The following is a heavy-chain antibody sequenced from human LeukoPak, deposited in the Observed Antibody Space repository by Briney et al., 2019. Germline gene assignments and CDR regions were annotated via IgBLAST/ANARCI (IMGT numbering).Heavy chain of an antibody. J-gene: IGHJ4*02. V-gene: IGHV5-51*01. CDR3: ARLGRVYSSGIYKTEPFDY. CDR1: GYSFTSYW. Sequence: GESLKVSCKGSGYSFTSYWIGWVRQMPGKGLEWMGIIYPGDSDTRYSPSFQGQVTISADKSISTAYLQWSSLKASDTAMYYCARLGRVYSSGIYKTEPFDYWGQGTLVTVSS. D-gene: IGHD3-10*01. CDR2: IYPGDSDT.